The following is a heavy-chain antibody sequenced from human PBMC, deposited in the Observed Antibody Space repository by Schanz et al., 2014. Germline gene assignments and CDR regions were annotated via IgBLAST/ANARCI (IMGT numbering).Heavy chain of an antibody. CDR2: ISYSGNT. Sequence: QLQLRESGPGLVKPSETLSLICSVSGTSITSSTYYWGWIRQPPGKGPEWIGSISYSGNTYYTPALKGGVPISLDTSKNQSPRKLTSVTAADTAVYYCARPSSVVGITGWFDTWGQGTLVTVSS. CDR1: GTSITSSTYY. CDR3: ARPSSVVGITGWFDT. D-gene: IGHD3-22*01. V-gene: IGHV4-39*01. J-gene: IGHJ5*02.